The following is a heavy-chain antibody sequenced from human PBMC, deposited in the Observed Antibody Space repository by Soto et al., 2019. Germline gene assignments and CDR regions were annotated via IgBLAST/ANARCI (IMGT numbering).Heavy chain of an antibody. J-gene: IGHJ4*02. CDR1: GGSISSSSYY. V-gene: IGHV4-39*02. CDR3: ARESFDWLLSYFDS. Sequence: LSLTCTVSGGSISSSSYYWGWIRQPPGKGLEWIGSIYYSGSTYYNPSLKSRVTISVDTSKNQFSLKLSSVTAADTAVYYCARESFDWLLSYFDSWGPGTLVTVSS. D-gene: IGHD3-9*01. CDR2: IYYSGST.